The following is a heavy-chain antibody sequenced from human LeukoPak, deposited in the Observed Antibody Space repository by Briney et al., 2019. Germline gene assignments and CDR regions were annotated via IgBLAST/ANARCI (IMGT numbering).Heavy chain of an antibody. V-gene: IGHV3-23*01. Sequence: WGSLRLSCAASGFTFSSYAMSWVRQAPGKGLEWVSAISGSGGSTYYADSVKGRFTISRDNSKNTLYLQMNSLRAEDTAVYYCAKDRGGEQQLDKESDYWGQGTLVTVSS. CDR1: GFTFSSYA. J-gene: IGHJ4*02. CDR3: AKDRGGEQQLDKESDY. CDR2: ISGSGGST. D-gene: IGHD6-13*01.